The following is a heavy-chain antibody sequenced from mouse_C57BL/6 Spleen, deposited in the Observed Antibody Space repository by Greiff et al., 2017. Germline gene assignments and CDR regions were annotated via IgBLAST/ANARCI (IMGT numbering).Heavy chain of an antibody. Sequence: QVQLQQSGAELVKPGASVKMSCKASGYTFTSYWITWVKQRPGQGLEWIGDIYPGSGSTNYNEKFKSKATLTVDTSSSTAYMQLSSLTSEDSAVYYCARGGSYYAMDYWGQGTSVTVSS. CDR2: IYPGSGST. V-gene: IGHV1-55*01. CDR1: GYTFTSYW. J-gene: IGHJ4*01. CDR3: ARGGSYYAMDY.